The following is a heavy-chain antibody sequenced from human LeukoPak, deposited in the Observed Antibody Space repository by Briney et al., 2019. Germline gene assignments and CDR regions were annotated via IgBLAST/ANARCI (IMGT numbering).Heavy chain of an antibody. CDR2: ISGSGGST. D-gene: IGHD3-22*01. CDR3: AKDGRVSYYDSSGNYYVDYFDY. V-gene: IGHV3-23*01. Sequence: GGSLRLSCAASGFTFSSYAMSWVCQAPGKGLEWVSGISGSGGSTYYADSVEGRFTISRDNSKNTLHLQMNSLRAEDTAVYYCAKDGRVSYYDSSGNYYVDYFDYWGQGTLVTVSS. CDR1: GFTFSSYA. J-gene: IGHJ4*02.